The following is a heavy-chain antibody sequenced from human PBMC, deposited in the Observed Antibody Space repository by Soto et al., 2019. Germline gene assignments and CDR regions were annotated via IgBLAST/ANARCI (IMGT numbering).Heavy chain of an antibody. CDR2: ILHTGGT. V-gene: IGHV4-30-2*01. D-gene: IGHD3-10*01. CDR3: ARLQFGEGFDY. Sequence: SETLSLTCAVSGGSISGGGFSWSWIRQPPGKGLEWIGYILHTGGTQYNPSLKSRVSMSVDKSKNQFSLHLTSVTAADTAVYYCARLQFGEGFDYWGQGALVTV. J-gene: IGHJ4*02. CDR1: GGSISGGGFS.